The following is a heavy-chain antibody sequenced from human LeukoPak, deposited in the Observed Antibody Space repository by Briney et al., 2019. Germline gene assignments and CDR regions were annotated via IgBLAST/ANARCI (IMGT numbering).Heavy chain of an antibody. J-gene: IGHJ5*02. CDR3: ARRAYSDYGGVSVDP. D-gene: IGHD4-11*01. Sequence: SGPGLVKPSETLSLTCTVSGGSISSYYWSWIRQPPGKGLEWIGYIYYSGSTNYNPSLKSRVTISVDTSENQFSLKLSSVTAADTAVYYCARRAYSDYGGVSVDPWGQGTLVTVSS. V-gene: IGHV4-59*08. CDR1: GGSISSYY. CDR2: IYYSGST.